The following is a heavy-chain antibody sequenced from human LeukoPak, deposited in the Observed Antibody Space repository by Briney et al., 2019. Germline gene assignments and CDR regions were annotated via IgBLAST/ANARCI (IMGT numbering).Heavy chain of an antibody. Sequence: SETLSLTCTVSGGSISSSSYYWGWIRQPPGKGLEWIGSIYYSGSTYYNPSLKSRVTISVDTSKNQFSLKLSSVTAADTAVYYCARVTQLAVVAYWGQGTLVTVSS. J-gene: IGHJ4*02. V-gene: IGHV4-39*07. D-gene: IGHD2-15*01. CDR1: GGSISSSSYY. CDR3: ARVTQLAVVAY. CDR2: IYYSGST.